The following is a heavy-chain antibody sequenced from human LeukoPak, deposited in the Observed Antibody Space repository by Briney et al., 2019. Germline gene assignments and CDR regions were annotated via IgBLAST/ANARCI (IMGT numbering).Heavy chain of an antibody. CDR3: ARHEYFVNY. V-gene: IGHV4-39*01. CDR1: GGSISSRSYY. J-gene: IGHJ4*02. Sequence: SETLSLTCIVSGGSISSRSYYWGWIRQPPGKGLEWIASIYYSGSTYYNPSLKGRVTISVDTSKNQFSLNLSSVTATDTAMYYCARHEYFVNYWGQGTLVTVSS. CDR2: IYYSGST. D-gene: IGHD2/OR15-2a*01.